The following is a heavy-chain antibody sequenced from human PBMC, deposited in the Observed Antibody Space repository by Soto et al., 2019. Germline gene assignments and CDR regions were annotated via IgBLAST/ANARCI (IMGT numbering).Heavy chain of an antibody. V-gene: IGHV3-30*18. CDR3: AKDRGARYSHGYLPPESHYGMDV. Sequence: LRLSCAASGFTFSSYGMHWVRQAPAKWLEWVAVISYDGSNKYYADSVKGRFTISRDNSKNTLYLQMNSLRAEDTAVYYCAKDRGARYSHGYLPPESHYGMDVWGQGTTVTVSS. CDR1: GFTFSSYG. D-gene: IGHD5-18*01. CDR2: ISYDGSNK. J-gene: IGHJ6*02.